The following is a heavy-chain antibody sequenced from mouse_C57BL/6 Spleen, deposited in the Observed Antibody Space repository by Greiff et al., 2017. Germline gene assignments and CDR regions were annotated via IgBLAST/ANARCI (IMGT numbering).Heavy chain of an antibody. D-gene: IGHD2-3*01. CDR2: IYPRDGST. J-gene: IGHJ4*01. CDR1: GYTFTSYD. CDR3: ARKGRRLLRDYYAMDY. Sequence: QVQLQQSGPELVKPGASVKLSCKASGYTFTSYDINWVKQRPGQGLEWIGWIYPRDGSTKYNEKFKGKATLTVATSSSTAYMELHSLTSEDSAVYFCARKGRRLLRDYYAMDYWGQGTSVTVSS. V-gene: IGHV1-85*01.